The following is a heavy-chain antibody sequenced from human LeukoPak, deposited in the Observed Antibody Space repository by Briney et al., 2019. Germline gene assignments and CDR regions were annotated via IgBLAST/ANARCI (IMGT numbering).Heavy chain of an antibody. CDR3: AKVYRDNGDYFAFNV. CDR1: GFTSIAYA. J-gene: IGHJ3*01. D-gene: IGHD4-17*01. Sequence: GGSLRLSCVGSGFTSIAYALTWARQAPGKGLEWVSGISGGGVTTYYADSVKGRFTISRDNSRNTLYPQMSSLRAEDTAVYYCAKVYRDNGDYFAFNVWGQGSMVTVSS. CDR2: ISGGGVTT. V-gene: IGHV3-23*01.